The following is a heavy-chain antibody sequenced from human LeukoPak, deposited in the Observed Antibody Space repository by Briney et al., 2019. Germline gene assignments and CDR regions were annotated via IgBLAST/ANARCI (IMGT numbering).Heavy chain of an antibody. CDR3: ARKFLGSRGYYFDY. Sequence: ASVKVSCKASGYTFTSYYIHWVRQAPGQGLEWMGIINSRGGSTSYAQKFQGRVTMTRDMSTSTVYMELSSLRSEDTAVYYCARKFLGSRGYYFDYWGQGTLVTVSS. CDR2: INSRGGST. J-gene: IGHJ4*02. V-gene: IGHV1-46*01. D-gene: IGHD3-10*01. CDR1: GYTFTSYY.